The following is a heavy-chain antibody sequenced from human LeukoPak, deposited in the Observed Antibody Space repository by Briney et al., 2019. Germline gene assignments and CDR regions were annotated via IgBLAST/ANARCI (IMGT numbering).Heavy chain of an antibody. D-gene: IGHD1-26*01. CDR1: GFTFSSYG. J-gene: IGHJ4*02. Sequence: GGSLRLSCAASGFTFSSYGMHWVRQAPGKGLEWVAVISYDGSNKYYADSVKGRFTISRDNSKNTLYLQMNSLRAEDTAVYYCAKDLWELLYYFDYWGQGTLVIVSS. V-gene: IGHV3-30*18. CDR2: ISYDGSNK. CDR3: AKDLWELLYYFDY.